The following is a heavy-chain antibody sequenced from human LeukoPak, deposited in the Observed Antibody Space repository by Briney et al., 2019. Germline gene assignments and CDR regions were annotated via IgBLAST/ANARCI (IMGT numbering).Heavy chain of an antibody. D-gene: IGHD6-13*01. Sequence: GGSLRLSCAASGFTFSNYWMTWVRQAPGKGLEWVAHIKQDGSDKYYVDSVKGRFTISRDNAKNSLSLQMNSLRAEDTAMYYCVRGSGWYRFDYWGQGTLVTVSA. CDR2: IKQDGSDK. CDR3: VRGSGWYRFDY. J-gene: IGHJ4*02. CDR1: GFTFSNYW. V-gene: IGHV3-7*03.